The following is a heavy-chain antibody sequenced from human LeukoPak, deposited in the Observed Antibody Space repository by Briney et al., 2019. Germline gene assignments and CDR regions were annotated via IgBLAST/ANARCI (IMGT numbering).Heavy chain of an antibody. J-gene: IGHJ4*02. Sequence: GGSLRLSCAASGFNFSSYWMSWVRQAPGKGLEWVANIKQDGSEKYYVDSVKGRFTISRDNANNSLYLQMNSLRAEDTAVYYCARRADNRGNYFDYWGQGTLVTVSS. CDR1: GFNFSSYW. CDR3: ARRADNRGNYFDY. CDR2: IKQDGSEK. V-gene: IGHV3-7*01. D-gene: IGHD1-14*01.